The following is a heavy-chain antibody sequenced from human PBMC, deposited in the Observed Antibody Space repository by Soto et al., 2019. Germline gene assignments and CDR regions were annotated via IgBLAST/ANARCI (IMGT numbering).Heavy chain of an antibody. J-gene: IGHJ4*02. Sequence: PGGSLRLSCAASGFTFSSYSMNWVRQAPGKGLEWVSYISSSSSTIYYADSVKGRFTISRDNAKNSLYLQMNSLRDEDTAVYYCARDSLWVVGATDRFDYWGQGTLVTVSS. CDR3: ARDSLWVVGATDRFDY. CDR1: GFTFSSYS. V-gene: IGHV3-48*02. CDR2: ISSSSSTI. D-gene: IGHD1-26*01.